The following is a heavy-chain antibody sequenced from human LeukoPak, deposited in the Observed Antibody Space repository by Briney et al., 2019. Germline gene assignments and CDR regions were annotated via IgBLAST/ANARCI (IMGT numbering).Heavy chain of an antibody. D-gene: IGHD6-6*01. Sequence: SETLSLTCTVPGGSISSYYWSWIRQPPGKGLEWIGYIYYSGSTNYNPSLKSRVTISVDTSKNQFSLKLSSVTAADTAVYYCARPWAARPSDAFDIWGQGTMVTVSS. J-gene: IGHJ3*02. V-gene: IGHV4-59*08. CDR3: ARPWAARPSDAFDI. CDR1: GGSISSYY. CDR2: IYYSGST.